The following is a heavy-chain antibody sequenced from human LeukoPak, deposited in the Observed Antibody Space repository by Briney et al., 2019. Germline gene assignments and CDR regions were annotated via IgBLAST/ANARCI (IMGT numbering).Heavy chain of an antibody. D-gene: IGHD3-10*01. Sequence: GASVKVSCKASGYTFTDYGMHWVRQAPGQGLEWMAWTNTGNGNAKYSEKFQGRVTITRDTSASTAYMDLSSLRSEDTAVYYCARVPLHDSNKYYYPHWGQGTVVTVSS. CDR1: GYTFTDYG. V-gene: IGHV1-3*04. CDR2: TNTGNGNA. J-gene: IGHJ1*01. CDR3: ARVPLHDSNKYYYPH.